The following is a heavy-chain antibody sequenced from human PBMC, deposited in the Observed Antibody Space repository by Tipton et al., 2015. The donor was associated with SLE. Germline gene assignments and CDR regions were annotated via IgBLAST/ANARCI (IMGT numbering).Heavy chain of an antibody. Sequence: TLSLTCTVSGGSFTSGTYYWSWIRQPAGKGLEWIGRIYTSGSTNYNPSLKSRVTISADTSKNQFSLKLSSVTAADTAVYYCAREGVGYQLFPDYYYYYMDVWGKGTTVTVSS. J-gene: IGHJ6*03. CDR1: GGSFTSGTYY. CDR3: AREGVGYQLFPDYYYYYMDV. V-gene: IGHV4-61*02. CDR2: IYTSGST. D-gene: IGHD2-2*01.